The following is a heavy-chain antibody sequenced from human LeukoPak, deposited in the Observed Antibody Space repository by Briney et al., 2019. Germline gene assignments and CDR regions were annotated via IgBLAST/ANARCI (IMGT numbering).Heavy chain of an antibody. J-gene: IGHJ4*02. V-gene: IGHV4-59*08. CDR2: IYYSGST. Sequence: SETLSPTCTVSGGSISSYYWSWIRQPPGKGLEWIGYIYYSGSTNYNPSLKSRVTISVDTSKNQFSLKLSSVTAADTAVYYCARLVGAHDYWGQGTLVTVSS. D-gene: IGHD1-26*01. CDR1: GGSISSYY. CDR3: ARLVGAHDY.